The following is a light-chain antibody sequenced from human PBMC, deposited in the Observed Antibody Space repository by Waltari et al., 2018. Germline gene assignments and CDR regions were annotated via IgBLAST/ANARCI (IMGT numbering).Light chain of an antibody. CDR3: SSYTSSSTSVV. V-gene: IGLV2-14*01. Sequence: QSALTQPASVSGSPGQSITISCTGTSSDVGGSNYVSWYHQHPGKAPKLMIYEVSNRPSGVSNRFSGSKSGNTASLTISGLQAEDEADYYCSSYTSSSTSVVFGGGTKLTVL. J-gene: IGLJ2*01. CDR2: EVS. CDR1: SSDVGGSNY.